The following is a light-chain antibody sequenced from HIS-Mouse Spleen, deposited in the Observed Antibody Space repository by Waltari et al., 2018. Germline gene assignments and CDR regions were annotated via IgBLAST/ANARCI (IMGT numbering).Light chain of an antibody. CDR1: SSDVGVYNY. V-gene: IGLV2-14*01. CDR3: SSYTSSSTWV. CDR2: EVS. Sequence: QSALTQPASVSGSPGQSITISCTGTSSDVGVYNYVSWYQQHPGKAPKLMIYEVSNRPSGVSNRFSGSKSGNTASLTISGLQAEDEADYYFSSYTSSSTWVFGGGTKLTVL. J-gene: IGLJ3*02.